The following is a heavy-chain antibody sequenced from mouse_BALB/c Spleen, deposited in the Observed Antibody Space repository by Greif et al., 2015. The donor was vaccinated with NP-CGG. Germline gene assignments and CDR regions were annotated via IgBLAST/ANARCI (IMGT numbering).Heavy chain of an antibody. Sequence: VQLQQSGAELVKPGASVKLSCKASGYTFTSYWMHWVKQRPGQGLEWIGEIDPSDSYTNYNQKFKGKATLTVDKSSSTAYMQLSSLTSEDSAVYYCARVGLLWGAMDYWGQGTSVTVSS. CDR3: ARVGLLWGAMDY. D-gene: IGHD2-10*01. V-gene: IGHV1-69*02. CDR2: IDPSDSYT. CDR1: GYTFTSYW. J-gene: IGHJ4*01.